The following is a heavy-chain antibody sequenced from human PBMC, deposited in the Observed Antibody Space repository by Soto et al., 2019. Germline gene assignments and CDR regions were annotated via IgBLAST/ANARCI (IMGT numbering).Heavy chain of an antibody. CDR1: GFTFSSYG. D-gene: IGHD6-6*01. Sequence: QVQLVDSGGGVVQPGRSLRLSCAASGFTFSSYGMHWVRQAPGKGLEWVAVISYDGSKKSYAESVRGRFTISRDNSKNTLYLQMNSLRAEDTAIYYCAKDPEYSSSPWYYFDYWGQGTLVTVSS. V-gene: IGHV3-30*18. CDR3: AKDPEYSSSPWYYFDY. J-gene: IGHJ4*02. CDR2: ISYDGSKK.